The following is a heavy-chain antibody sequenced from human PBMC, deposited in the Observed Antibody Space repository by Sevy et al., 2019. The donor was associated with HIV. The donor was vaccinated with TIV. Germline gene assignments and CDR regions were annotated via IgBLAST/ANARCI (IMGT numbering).Heavy chain of an antibody. CDR1: GFTFDDYA. CDR3: VKGTMEAIMDLYDPLDF. CDR2: ITWSSNTV. V-gene: IGHV3-9*01. J-gene: IGHJ3*01. D-gene: IGHD3-10*01. Sequence: GGSLRLSCAASGFTFDDYAMHWVRQVLGNGLEWVSGITWSSNTVDYADSVKGRFTISRDNAKNSLYLQMNSLRADDTALYYCVKGTMEAIMDLYDPLDFLGQGTLVTVSS.